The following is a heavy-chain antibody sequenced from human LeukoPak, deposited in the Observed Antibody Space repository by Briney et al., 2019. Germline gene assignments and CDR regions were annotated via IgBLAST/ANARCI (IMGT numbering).Heavy chain of an antibody. V-gene: IGHV4-39*07. J-gene: IGHJ6*03. CDR3: ARLTKNDSGTYRFGKKKRGYMDV. Sequence: PSETLSLTCTVSGGSISSTTYYWAWIRQPPGKGLEWIGEMNHSGSTNYNPSLKSRFTILVDTSKNEFYMRLSSVTAADTALYYCARLTKNDSGTYRFGKKKRGYMDVWGKGTTVTISS. CDR1: GGSISSTTYY. CDR2: MNHSGST. D-gene: IGHD3-10*01.